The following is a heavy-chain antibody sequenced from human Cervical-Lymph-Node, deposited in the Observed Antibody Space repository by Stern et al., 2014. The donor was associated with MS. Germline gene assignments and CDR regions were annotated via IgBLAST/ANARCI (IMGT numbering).Heavy chain of an antibody. CDR2: IFSNDER. Sequence: QITLKESGPVLVKPTETLMLTCTVSGFSLSHGRMGVSWIRQPPGKALEWLAHIFSNDERSYSTSLKSRLTISKDTSRSQVVLTMTNMDPVDTATYFCARILYDGAYRGDYWGQGILVTVSS. CDR3: ARILYDGAYRGDY. CDR1: GFSLSHGRMG. D-gene: IGHD3-10*01. J-gene: IGHJ4*02. V-gene: IGHV2-26*01.